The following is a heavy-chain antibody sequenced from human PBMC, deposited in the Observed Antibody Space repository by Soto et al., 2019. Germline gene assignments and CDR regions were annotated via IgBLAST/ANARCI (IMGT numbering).Heavy chain of an antibody. CDR1: GFTFSSYG. J-gene: IGHJ6*02. CDR2: IWYDGSNK. CDR3: ARDGIAYSILYGMDV. V-gene: IGHV3-33*01. Sequence: QVQLVESGGGVVQPGRSLRLSCAASGFTFSSYGMHWVRQAPGKGLEWVAVIWYDGSNKYYADSVKGRFTISRDNSKNTRYLQMNSLRAEDTAVYYCARDGIAYSILYGMDVWGQGTTVTVSS. D-gene: IGHD5-18*01.